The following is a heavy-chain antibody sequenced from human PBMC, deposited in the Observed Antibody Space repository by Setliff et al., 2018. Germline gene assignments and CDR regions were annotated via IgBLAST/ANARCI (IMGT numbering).Heavy chain of an antibody. CDR1: GISITSGHY. CDR2: IYHRGRT. D-gene: IGHD1-1*01. V-gene: IGHV4-38-2*01. Sequence: SETLSLTCDVSGISITSGHYCGWSQPPGKGLEWIATIYHRGRTYYNPSLDSRVTISLDTSKNQYSLRLRSVTAADTAVYYCASPRRDDLDTPFDAFDLWGQGTKVTVSS. J-gene: IGHJ3*01. CDR3: ASPRRDDLDTPFDAFDL.